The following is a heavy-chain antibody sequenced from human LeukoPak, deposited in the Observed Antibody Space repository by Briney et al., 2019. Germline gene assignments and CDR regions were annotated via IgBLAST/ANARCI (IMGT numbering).Heavy chain of an antibody. J-gene: IGHJ4*02. V-gene: IGHV4-38-2*01. CDR3: ARNSTSFYFDY. CDR1: GYSISSTYY. D-gene: IGHD2/OR15-2a*01. CDR2: IYNSGST. Sequence: PSETLSLTCAVSGYSISSTYYWGWIRQPPGKGLEWIGSIYNSGSTYYNPSLKSRVTISVDTSKNQFSLQLSSVTAAGTAVYYCARNSTSFYFDYWGQGTLVTVSS.